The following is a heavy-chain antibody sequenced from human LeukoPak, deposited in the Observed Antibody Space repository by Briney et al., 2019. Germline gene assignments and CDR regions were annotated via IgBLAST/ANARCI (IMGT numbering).Heavy chain of an antibody. CDR1: GGSISSGSYY. V-gene: IGHV4-61*02. CDR2: IYTSGST. J-gene: IGHJ6*03. CDR3: ARDRSYYYYYMDV. Sequence: PSETLSLTCTVSGGSISSGSYYWSWIRQPAGKGLEWIGRIYTSGSTNYNPSLKSRVTISVDTSKNQFSLKLSSVTAADTAVYYCARDRSYYYYYMDVWGKGTTVTVSS.